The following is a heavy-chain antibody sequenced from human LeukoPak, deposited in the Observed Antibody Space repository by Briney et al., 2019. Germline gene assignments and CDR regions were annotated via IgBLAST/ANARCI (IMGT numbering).Heavy chain of an antibody. J-gene: IGHJ5*02. CDR3: AREVVFSSGYCFSWFDP. Sequence: ASVKVSCKASGYTFTGYYMHWVRQAPGQGLEWMGWINPNSGGTNYAQKFQGRVTMTRDTSISTAYMELSRLRSDDTAVYYCAREVVFSSGYCFSWFDPWGQGTLVTVSS. D-gene: IGHD3-22*01. CDR1: GYTFTGYY. V-gene: IGHV1-2*02. CDR2: INPNSGGT.